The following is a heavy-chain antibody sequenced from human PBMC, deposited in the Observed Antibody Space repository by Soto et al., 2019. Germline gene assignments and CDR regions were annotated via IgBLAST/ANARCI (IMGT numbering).Heavy chain of an antibody. Sequence: QVQLQQWGAGLLKPSETLSLTCAVYGGSFSGYQWSWIRQTPGKGLEWIGEINDSGNINYNPSPRSRVTILVDTAKKQISLKLSSVTAAVTAVYFCARGLILWFGELSRRGGYYYYMDVWGKGTTVTVSS. D-gene: IGHD3-10*01. V-gene: IGHV4-34*01. J-gene: IGHJ6*03. CDR2: INDSGNI. CDR3: ARGLILWFGELSRRGGYYYYMDV. CDR1: GGSFSGYQ.